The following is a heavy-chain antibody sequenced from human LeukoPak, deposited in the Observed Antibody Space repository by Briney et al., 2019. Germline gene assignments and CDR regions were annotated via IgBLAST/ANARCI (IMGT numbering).Heavy chain of an antibody. CDR1: GFTVITND. V-gene: IGHV3-53*01. CDR2: LYSDGNT. D-gene: IGHD1-14*01. CDR3: ARGVEPLAANTLAY. J-gene: IGHJ4*02. Sequence: GGSLRLSCAASGFTVITNDLTWVRQPPGMGFNWFSVLYSDGNTKYADSVQGRFTISRDNSKNTLYLEMNSLSPDDTAVYYCARGVEPLAANTLAYWGQGTLVTVSS.